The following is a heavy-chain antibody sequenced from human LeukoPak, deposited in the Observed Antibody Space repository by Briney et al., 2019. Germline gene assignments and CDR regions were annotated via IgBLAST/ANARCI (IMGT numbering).Heavy chain of an antibody. CDR2: ISGSGGST. CDR3: AELGITMIGGV. Sequence: GGSLRLSCAASGFTFSSYGMSWVRQAPGKGLEWVSTISGSGGSTYYADSVKGRFTISRDNAKNSLYLQMNSLRAEDTAVYYCAELGITMIGGVWGKGTTVTISS. J-gene: IGHJ6*04. V-gene: IGHV3-23*01. D-gene: IGHD3-10*02. CDR1: GFTFSSYG.